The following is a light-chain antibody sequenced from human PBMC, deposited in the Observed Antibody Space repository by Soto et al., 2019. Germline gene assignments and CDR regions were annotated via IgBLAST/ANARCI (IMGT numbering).Light chain of an antibody. CDR3: QQGHNWPLT. J-gene: IGKJ2*01. V-gene: IGKV3-15*01. CDR1: QSISSE. CDR2: GAS. Sequence: EIVMTQSPATLSVSPGERATLSCRASQSISSELAWYQQKPGQPPRLLIYGASTRATGVPARFTGSGSGSYFTLTISGLQSEDFAVYYCQQGHNWPLTFGQRTRLEI.